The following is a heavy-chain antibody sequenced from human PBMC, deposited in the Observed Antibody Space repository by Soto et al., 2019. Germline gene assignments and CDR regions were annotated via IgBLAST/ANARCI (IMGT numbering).Heavy chain of an antibody. CDR1: GFPLSTSGMC. Sequence: SGRTLVNPTQTLTLTCTFSGFPLSTSGMCVSWIRHPPGKALEWLARIDWDDDKYYSTSLKTRLTISKDTSKNQVVLTMTNMDPVDTATYYCARMIGYSSSWYSSGYYYYMDVWGKGTTVTVSS. CDR3: ARMIGYSSSWYSSGYYYYMDV. CDR2: IDWDDDK. J-gene: IGHJ6*03. V-gene: IGHV2-70*11. D-gene: IGHD6-13*01.